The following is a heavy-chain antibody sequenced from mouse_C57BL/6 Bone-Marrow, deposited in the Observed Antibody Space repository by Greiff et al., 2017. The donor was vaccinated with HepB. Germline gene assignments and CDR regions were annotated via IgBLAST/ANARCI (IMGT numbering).Heavy chain of an antibody. CDR2: IYPETGGT. V-gene: IGHV1-15*01. D-gene: IGHD3-2*02. CDR3: SVPYYFDY. CDR1: GYTFTDYE. Sequence: VQLQQSGAELVRPGASVTLSCKASGYTFTDYEMHWVKQTPVHGLEWIGAIYPETGGTAYNQKFKGKAILNADKSSSTAYMELRSLTSEDSAVYYCSVPYYFDYWGQGTTLTVSS. J-gene: IGHJ2*01.